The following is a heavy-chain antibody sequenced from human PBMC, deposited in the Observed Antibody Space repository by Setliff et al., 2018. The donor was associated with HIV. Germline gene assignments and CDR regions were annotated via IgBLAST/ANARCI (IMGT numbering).Heavy chain of an antibody. Sequence: PSETLSLTCNVSDDSMTSNYWSWIRQPPGKGLEWIGYIYYSGSTNYNPSLKSRVTISVDTSKNQFSLKLSSVTAADTAVYYCARGKNYYDSSGYHYWGQGTLVTVSS. V-gene: IGHV4-59*01. CDR2: IYYSGST. D-gene: IGHD3-22*01. J-gene: IGHJ4*02. CDR1: DDSMTSNY. CDR3: ARGKNYYDSSGYHY.